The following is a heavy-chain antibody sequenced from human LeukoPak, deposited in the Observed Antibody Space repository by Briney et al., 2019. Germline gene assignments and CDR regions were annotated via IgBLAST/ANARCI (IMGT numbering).Heavy chain of an antibody. J-gene: IGHJ4*02. CDR2: ISDSGGNT. D-gene: IGHD3-10*01. CDR3: AKDLRYGSADY. V-gene: IGHV3-23*01. Sequence: GGTLRLSCATSGFTFSIYGMSWVRQAPGKGLEWVSAISDSGGNTYYADSVKGRFTISRDNAKNTLYLQMNSLRAEDTAVYYCAKDLRYGSADYWGQGTLVTVSS. CDR1: GFTFSIYG.